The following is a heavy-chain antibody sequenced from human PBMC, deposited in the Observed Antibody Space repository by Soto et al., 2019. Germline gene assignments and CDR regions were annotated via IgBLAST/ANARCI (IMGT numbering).Heavy chain of an antibody. V-gene: IGHV4-31*03. CDR3: ARDVGDYYFDS. CDR2: IYHSGVT. CDR1: GGSITSGGYY. Sequence: QVQLQESGPGLAKPSQTLSLTCTVSGGSITSGGYYWGWFRQHPGKGLEWIGNIYHSGVTYYSPSLKSRLTISVDTSKNQFSLKLSSVTAADTAVYYCARDVGDYYFDSWGQGTLVTVSS. D-gene: IGHD2-21*02. J-gene: IGHJ4*02.